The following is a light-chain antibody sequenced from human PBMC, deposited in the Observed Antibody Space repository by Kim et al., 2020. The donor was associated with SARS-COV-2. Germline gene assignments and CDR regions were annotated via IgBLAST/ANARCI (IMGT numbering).Light chain of an antibody. CDR3: AAWDDSLSGVV. J-gene: IGLJ2*01. CDR2: RNN. CDR1: SSNIGSNY. Sequence: GQRVTTSCSGSSSNIGSNYVYWYQQLPGTAPKLLIYRNNQRPSGVPDRFSGSKSGTSPSLAISGLRSEDEADYYCAAWDDSLSGVVFGGGTQLTVL. V-gene: IGLV1-47*01.